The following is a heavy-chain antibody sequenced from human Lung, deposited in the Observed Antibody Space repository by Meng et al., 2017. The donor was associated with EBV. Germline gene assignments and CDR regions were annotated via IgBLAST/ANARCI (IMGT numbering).Heavy chain of an antibody. CDR3: AATVNDGYFDY. Sequence: HVQLQQSGPGLVKPSQTLSPTCAISGDSVSSKTAAWNWIRQPPSRGLEWLGRTYYRSKWYTDYAVSVKSRIAINPDTSKNQFSLQLTSVTPEDTAVYYCAATVNDGYFDYWGQGTLVTVSS. V-gene: IGHV6-1*01. CDR1: GDSVSSKTAA. J-gene: IGHJ4*02. D-gene: IGHD4-11*01. CDR2: TYYRSKWYT.